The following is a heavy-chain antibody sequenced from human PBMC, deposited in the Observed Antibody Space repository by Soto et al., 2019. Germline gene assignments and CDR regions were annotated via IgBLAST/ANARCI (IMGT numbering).Heavy chain of an antibody. CDR2: IYTSGST. Sequence: SETLSLTCTVSGGSISSYYWSWIRQPAGKGLEWIGRIYTSGSTNYNPSLKSRVTMSVDTSKNQFSLKLSSVTAADTAVYYCARDLTTLYDILTGYYAFDIWGQGTMVTVSS. CDR3: ARDLTTLYDILTGYYAFDI. CDR1: GGSISSYY. J-gene: IGHJ3*02. V-gene: IGHV4-4*07. D-gene: IGHD3-9*01.